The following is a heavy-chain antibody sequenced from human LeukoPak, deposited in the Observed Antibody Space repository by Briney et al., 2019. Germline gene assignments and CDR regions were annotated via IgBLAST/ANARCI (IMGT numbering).Heavy chain of an antibody. V-gene: IGHV3-23*01. CDR1: GFTFSSYA. J-gene: IGHJ6*03. CDR2: ISGSGGIT. Sequence: QPGGSLRLSCAASGFTFSSYAMSWVRQAPGKGLEWVSAISGSGGITYYADSVKGRFTISRDNSKNTLYLQMNSLRAEDTAVYYCARSPSYYDFWSGLNPEDYYYMDVWGKGTTVTVSS. D-gene: IGHD3-3*01. CDR3: ARSPSYYDFWSGLNPEDYYYMDV.